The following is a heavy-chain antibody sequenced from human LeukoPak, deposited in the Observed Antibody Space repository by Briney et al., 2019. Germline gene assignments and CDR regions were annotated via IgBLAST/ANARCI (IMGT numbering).Heavy chain of an antibody. J-gene: IGHJ4*02. CDR2: ISSSSSYT. CDR3: ARAVSVSSYYFDC. V-gene: IGHV3-11*05. CDR1: GFTFSDYY. D-gene: IGHD5/OR15-5a*01. Sequence: GGSLRLSCAASGFTFSDYYMSWLRQAPGKGLEWISYISSSSSYTNYVGSVKGRFTISRDNAKNSLYLQMNSLRAEDTAVYYCARAVSVSSYYFDCWGQGTLVTVSS.